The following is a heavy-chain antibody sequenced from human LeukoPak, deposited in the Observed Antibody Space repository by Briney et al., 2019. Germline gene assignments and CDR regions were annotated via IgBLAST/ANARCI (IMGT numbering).Heavy chain of an antibody. J-gene: IGHJ5*02. CDR1: GGTFSNYA. CDR3: ARGLEWLTRRHTWFDP. D-gene: IGHD3-3*01. V-gene: IGHV1-18*01. Sequence: ASVRVSCKASGGTFSNYAISWVRQAPGQGLEWMGWISAYNGNTNYAQKLQGRVTMTTDTSTRTAYMELRSLRSDDTAVYYCARGLEWLTRRHTWFDPWGQGTLVTVSS. CDR2: ISAYNGNT.